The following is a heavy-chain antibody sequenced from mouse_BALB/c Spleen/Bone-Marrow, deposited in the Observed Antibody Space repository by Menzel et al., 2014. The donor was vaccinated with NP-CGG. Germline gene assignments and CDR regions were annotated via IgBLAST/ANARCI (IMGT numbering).Heavy chain of an antibody. CDR1: GFTFSSYG. Sequence: EVKLVESGGDLVKPGGSLKLSCAASGFTFSSYGMSWVRQTPDKRLEWVATISSGGSYTYYPDSMKGRFTISRDNAKNTLYLQMSSLKSEDTAMYYCARPYDFGAWFAYWGQGTLVTVSA. V-gene: IGHV5-6*01. J-gene: IGHJ3*01. D-gene: IGHD2-4*01. CDR3: ARPYDFGAWFAY. CDR2: ISSGGSYT.